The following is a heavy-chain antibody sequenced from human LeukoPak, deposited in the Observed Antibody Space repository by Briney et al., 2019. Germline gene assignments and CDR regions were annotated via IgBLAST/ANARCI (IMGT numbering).Heavy chain of an antibody. CDR1: GFTFSSYW. V-gene: IGHV3-7*01. J-gene: IGHJ4*02. Sequence: SGGSLRLSCAASGFTFSSYWMNWVGQAPGKGLEWVANIKQDGSENYYVDSVKGRFTISRDNAKNSLYLQMNSLRAEDTAVYYCARDIITGTPRSFDYWGQGTLVTVSS. CDR3: ARDIITGTPRSFDY. CDR2: IKQDGSEN. D-gene: IGHD1-20*01.